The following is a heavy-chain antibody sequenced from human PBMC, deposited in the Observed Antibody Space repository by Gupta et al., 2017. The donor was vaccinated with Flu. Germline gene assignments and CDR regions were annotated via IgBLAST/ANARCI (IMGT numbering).Heavy chain of an antibody. D-gene: IGHD3-3*01. V-gene: IGHV1-2*04. Sequence: QVQLVQSGAEVKKPGASVKVSCKASGYTFTGYYMHWVRQAPGQGLEWMGWINPNSGGTNYAQKFQGWVTMTRDTSISTAYMELSRLRSDDTAVYYCARGTRIFGVVIPTEGFDPWGQGTLVTVSS. CDR1: GYTFTGYY. J-gene: IGHJ5*02. CDR2: INPNSGGT. CDR3: ARGTRIFGVVIPTEGFDP.